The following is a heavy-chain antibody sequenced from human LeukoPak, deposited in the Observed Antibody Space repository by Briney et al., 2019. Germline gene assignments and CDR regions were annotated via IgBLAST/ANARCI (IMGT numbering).Heavy chain of an antibody. J-gene: IGHJ5*02. CDR3: ARDDSSWPNWFDP. V-gene: IGHV1-69*13. CDR2: IIPIFGTA. CDR1: GGTFSSYA. D-gene: IGHD6-13*01. Sequence: SSVQVSCKASGGTFSSYAISWVRQAPGQGLEWMGGIIPIFGTANYAQKFQGRVTITADESTSTAYMELSSLRSEDTAVYYCARDDSSWPNWFDPWGQGTLVTVSS.